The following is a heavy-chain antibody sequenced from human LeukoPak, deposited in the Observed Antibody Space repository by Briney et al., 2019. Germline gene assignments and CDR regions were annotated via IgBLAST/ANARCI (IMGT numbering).Heavy chain of an antibody. J-gene: IGHJ4*02. D-gene: IGHD6-13*01. CDR2: IYYSGST. V-gene: IGHV4-30-4*08. Sequence: SSETLSLTCTVSGGSISSGDYYWSWIRQPPGKGLEWIGYIYYSGSTYYNPSLKSRVTISVDTSKNQFSLKLSSVTAADTAVYYCARERNRVAAAGLLVPLFDYWGQGTLVTVSS. CDR1: GGSISSGDYY. CDR3: ARERNRVAAAGLLVPLFDY.